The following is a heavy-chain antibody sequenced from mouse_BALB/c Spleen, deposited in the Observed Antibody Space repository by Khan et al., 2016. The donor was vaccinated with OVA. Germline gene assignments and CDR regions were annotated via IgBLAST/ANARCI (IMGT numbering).Heavy chain of an antibody. CDR2: INPGSGDT. V-gene: IGHV1-54*01. D-gene: IGHD1-1*02. CDR1: GYAFTDYL. CDR3: ARGGYGSLAY. Sequence: VQLQESGAELARPGTSVKLSCKASGYAFTDYLIDWVNQRPGQGLEWIGVINPGSGDTNYNEKFTGKATLTADKPSSTAYMQISSLTSDDSAVYFCARGGYGSLAYWGQGTLVTVSA. J-gene: IGHJ3*01.